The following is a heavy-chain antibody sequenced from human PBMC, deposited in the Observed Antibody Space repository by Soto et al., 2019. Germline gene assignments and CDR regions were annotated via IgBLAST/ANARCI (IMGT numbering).Heavy chain of an antibody. CDR3: ARARNTWNYGYFDY. CDR2: IIPIFGTA. V-gene: IGHV1-69*01. CDR1: GGTFSSYA. Sequence: SVKVSFKASGGTFSSYAISWVRQAPGQGLEWMGGIIPIFGTANYAQKFQGRVTITAEESTSTAYMELSSLRSEDTAVYYCARARNTWNYGYFDYRGQGTLVTVSS. J-gene: IGHJ4*02. D-gene: IGHD1-7*01.